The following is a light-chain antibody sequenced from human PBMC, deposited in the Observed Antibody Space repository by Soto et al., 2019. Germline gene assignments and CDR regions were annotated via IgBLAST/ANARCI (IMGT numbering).Light chain of an antibody. J-gene: IGKJ3*01. Sequence: EIVMTQSPATLSVSPGERATLSCRASQSVSSNLAWYRQKPGQAPRLLIYGASTRATGIPARFSGSGSGTEFTLTISSLQSEDFAVYYCQQYNNWPPRATFGPGTKVDIK. CDR2: GAS. CDR1: QSVSSN. CDR3: QQYNNWPPRAT. V-gene: IGKV3-15*01.